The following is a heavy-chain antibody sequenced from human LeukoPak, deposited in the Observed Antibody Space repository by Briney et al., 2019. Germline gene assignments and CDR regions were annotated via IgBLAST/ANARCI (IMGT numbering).Heavy chain of an antibody. Sequence: SETLSLTCAVYGGSFSGYYWSWIRQPPGKGLEWIGEINHSGSTNYNPSLKSRVTISVDTSKNQFSLKLSSVTAVDTAVYYCARDYSSSYQFDYWGQGTLVTVSS. CDR1: GGSFSGYY. V-gene: IGHV4-34*01. CDR3: ARDYSSSYQFDY. CDR2: INHSGST. J-gene: IGHJ4*02. D-gene: IGHD6-6*01.